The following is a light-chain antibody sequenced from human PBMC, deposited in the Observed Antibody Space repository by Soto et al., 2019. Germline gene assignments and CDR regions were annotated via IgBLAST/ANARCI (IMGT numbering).Light chain of an antibody. CDR1: QSISSNY. CDR2: GAS. Sequence: EIVLTQSPATLSLSPGKRATLSCRASQSISSNYLAWYQQRPGQAPRLLIYGASSRATGIPDRFSGSGCGTEFTLTTSCLEPEDFAVYYWQQYGCSSWTVGQGTKVEIK. CDR3: QQYGCSSWT. V-gene: IGKV3-20*01. J-gene: IGKJ1*01.